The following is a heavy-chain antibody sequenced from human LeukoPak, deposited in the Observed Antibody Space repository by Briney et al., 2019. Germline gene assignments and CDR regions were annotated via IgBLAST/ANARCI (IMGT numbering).Heavy chain of an antibody. D-gene: IGHD5-18*01. V-gene: IGHV4-59*01. CDR2: IYYSGST. CDR1: GGSFSSYY. J-gene: IGHJ3*02. Sequence: SETLSLTCTVSGGSFSSYYWSWIRQPPGKGLEWIGYIYYSGSTNYNPSLKSRVTISVDTSKNQFSLKLSSVTAADTAVYYCARVDTATLDAFDIWGQGTMVTVSS. CDR3: ARVDTATLDAFDI.